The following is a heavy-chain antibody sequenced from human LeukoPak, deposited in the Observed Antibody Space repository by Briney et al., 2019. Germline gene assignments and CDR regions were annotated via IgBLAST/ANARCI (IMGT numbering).Heavy chain of an antibody. J-gene: IGHJ2*01. V-gene: IGHV4-59*08. Sequence: PSETLSPTCTVAGGFISSYYWSWIPEPPGKGLEWIGYIYYSESTNYNPSLKSRVTISVDTSKNQFSLKLSSVTAADTAVYYCARLGRTSYWYFDLWGRGTLVTVS. CDR1: GGFISSYY. CDR2: IYYSEST. D-gene: IGHD2-2*01. CDR3: ARLGRTSYWYFDL.